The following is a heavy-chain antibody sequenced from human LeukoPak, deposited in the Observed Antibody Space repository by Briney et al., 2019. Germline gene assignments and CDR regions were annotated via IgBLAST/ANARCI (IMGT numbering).Heavy chain of an antibody. V-gene: IGHV1-8*01. CDR1: GYTFTSYD. CDR3: ARVRGPSSSSLGGWFDP. Sequence: ASVKISCKASGYTFTSYDINWVRQATGQGLEWMGWMNPNSGNTGYAQKFQGRVTMTRNTSISTAYMELSSLRSEDTAVYYCARVRGPSSSSLGGWFDPWGQGTLVTVSS. CDR2: MNPNSGNT. D-gene: IGHD6-13*01. J-gene: IGHJ5*02.